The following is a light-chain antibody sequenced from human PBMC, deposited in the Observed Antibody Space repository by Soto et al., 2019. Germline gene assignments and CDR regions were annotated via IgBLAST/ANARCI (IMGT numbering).Light chain of an antibody. CDR1: QSVTNNF. V-gene: IGKV3-20*01. CDR2: GAS. J-gene: IGKJ3*01. Sequence: IVLTQSPGTLSLSPGERATLSCGASQSVTNNFLAWYQXXXXQAPRLLIYGASSRATGVPDRFSGSGSGTDFTLTISRLEPGDFAVYYCQQYGTPLFTFGPGTKVDIK. CDR3: QQYGTPLFT.